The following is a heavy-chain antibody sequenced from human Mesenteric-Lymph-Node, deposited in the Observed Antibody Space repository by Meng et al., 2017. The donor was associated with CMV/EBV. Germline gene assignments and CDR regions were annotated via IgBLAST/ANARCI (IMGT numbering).Heavy chain of an antibody. D-gene: IGHD6-13*01. J-gene: IGHJ4*02. Sequence: GESLKISCRASGYTFSSYSMSWVRQAPGKGLEWVSPITASGGSTYYADSVKGRFTISRDNSKNTLYLQMNRLRAEDTAVYYCAKVDSGSWYRGFFDYWGQGTLVTVSS. CDR1: GYTFSSYS. V-gene: IGHV3-23*01. CDR2: ITASGGST. CDR3: AKVDSGSWYRGFFDY.